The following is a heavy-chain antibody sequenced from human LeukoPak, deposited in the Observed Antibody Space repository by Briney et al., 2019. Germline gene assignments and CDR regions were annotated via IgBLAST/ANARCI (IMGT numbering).Heavy chain of an antibody. CDR1: SGSISSYY. Sequence: PSENLSLTCAVSSGSISSYYWSWIRQPPGKGLEWIGYIYTSGSTNYNPSLKSRVTISVDTSKNQFSLKLSSVTAADTAVYYCARHGPHGSGSYYRHYYYYYMDVWGKGTTVTVS. CDR2: IYTSGST. J-gene: IGHJ6*03. V-gene: IGHV4-4*09. CDR3: ARHGPHGSGSYYRHYYYYYMDV. D-gene: IGHD3-10*01.